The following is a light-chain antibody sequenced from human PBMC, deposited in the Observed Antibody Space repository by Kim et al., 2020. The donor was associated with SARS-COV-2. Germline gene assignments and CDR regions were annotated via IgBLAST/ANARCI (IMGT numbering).Light chain of an antibody. CDR1: SGHSSYI. J-gene: IGLJ3*02. Sequence: QPVLTQSSSASASLGSSVKLTCTLSSGHSSYIIAWHQQQPGKAPRYLMKLERSGSYNKGSGVPDRFSGSSSGADRYLTISNLQSEDEADYYCETWDGNTRVFGGGTKLTVL. CDR2: LERSGSY. CDR3: ETWDGNTRV. V-gene: IGLV4-60*03.